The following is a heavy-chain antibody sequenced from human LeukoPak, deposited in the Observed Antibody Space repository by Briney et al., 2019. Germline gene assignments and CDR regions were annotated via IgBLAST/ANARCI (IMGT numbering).Heavy chain of an antibody. CDR2: IYYSGST. Sequence: SETLSLTCTVSGGSISSGGYYWSWIRQHPGKGLEWIGYIYYSGSTNYNPSLKSRVTISVDTSKNQFSLKLSSVTAADTALYYCARLAEDPYDYNGMDVWGQGTTVTVSS. CDR3: ARLAEDPYDYNGMDV. J-gene: IGHJ6*02. CDR1: GGSISSGGYY. V-gene: IGHV4-31*03.